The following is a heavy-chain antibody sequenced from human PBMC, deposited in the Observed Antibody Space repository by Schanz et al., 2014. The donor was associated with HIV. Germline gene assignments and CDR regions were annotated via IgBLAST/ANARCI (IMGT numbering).Heavy chain of an antibody. CDR3: AKGQRGILRGDIDY. CDR1: EGTFSSYA. CDR2: IIPVFGKA. D-gene: IGHD3-10*01. J-gene: IGHJ4*02. Sequence: QVQLVQSGAEVKKPGSSVKVSCKASEGTFSSYAISWVRQAPGQGLEWMGGIIPVFGKANYAQKFEDRITITADESTSTAYMELSSLRSEDTAVYYCAKGQRGILRGDIDYWGQGTLVTVSS. V-gene: IGHV1-69*01.